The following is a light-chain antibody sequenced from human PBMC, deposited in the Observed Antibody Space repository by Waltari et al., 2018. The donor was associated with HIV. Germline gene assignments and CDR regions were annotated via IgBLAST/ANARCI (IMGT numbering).Light chain of an antibody. CDR3: AAWDDSLNGPV. J-gene: IGLJ2*01. V-gene: IGLV1-44*01. CDR1: GSNIVSTN. CDR2: RNN. Sequence: QSVLTQSPSASGTPRQRVPIPCSGSGSNIVSTNVHWYQQVPGTAPKLLIYRNNRRPSGVPDRFSGSKSGASASLAISGLQSEDEADYYCAAWDDSLNGPVFGGGTRLTVL.